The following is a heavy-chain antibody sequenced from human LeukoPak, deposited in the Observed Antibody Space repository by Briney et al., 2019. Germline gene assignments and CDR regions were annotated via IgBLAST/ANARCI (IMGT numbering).Heavy chain of an antibody. D-gene: IGHD3-22*01. CDR3: ARVPPRPGYYDSSGYRQYYFDY. J-gene: IGHJ4*02. CDR2: IYYSGST. CDR1: GGSISSGGYY. Sequence: SETLSLTCTVSGGSISSGGYYWSWIRQHPGKGLEWIGYIYYSGSTYYNPSLKSRVTISVDTSKNQFSLKLSSVTAADTAVYYCARVPPRPGYYDSSGYRQYYFDYWGQGTLVTVSS. V-gene: IGHV4-31*03.